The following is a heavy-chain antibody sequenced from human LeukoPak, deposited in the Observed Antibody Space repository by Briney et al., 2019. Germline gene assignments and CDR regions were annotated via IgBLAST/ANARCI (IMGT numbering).Heavy chain of an antibody. CDR3: AKRQWLDMHFDY. CDR1: GGSISSYY. Sequence: SETLSLTCTVSGGSISSYYWSWIRQPPGKGLEWIGYIYYSGSTNYNPSLKSRVTISVDTSKNQFSLKLSSVTAADTAVYYCAKRQWLDMHFDYWGQGTLVTVSS. CDR2: IYYSGST. V-gene: IGHV4-59*08. J-gene: IGHJ4*02. D-gene: IGHD6-19*01.